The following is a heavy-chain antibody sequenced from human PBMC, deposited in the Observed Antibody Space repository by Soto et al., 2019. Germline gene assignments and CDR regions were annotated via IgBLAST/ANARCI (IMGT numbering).Heavy chain of an antibody. D-gene: IGHD2-2*01. CDR3: ARHATAWYQDNWFDP. Sequence: QLQLQESGPGLVKPSETLSLTCTVSGGSISSSSYYWGWIRQPPGKGLEWIGSIYYSGSTYYNPSLKSRVTISVDTSKNQFSLKLSSVTAADTAVYYCARHATAWYQDNWFDPWGQGTLVTVSS. CDR1: GGSISSSSYY. CDR2: IYYSGST. V-gene: IGHV4-39*01. J-gene: IGHJ5*02.